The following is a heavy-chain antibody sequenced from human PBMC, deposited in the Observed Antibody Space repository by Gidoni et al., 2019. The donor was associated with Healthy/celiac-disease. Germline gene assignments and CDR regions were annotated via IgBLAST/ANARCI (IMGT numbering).Heavy chain of an antibody. V-gene: IGHV4-34*01. J-gene: IGHJ6*02. CDR3: AYSSSWDYYYGMDV. CDR2: INHSGSI. D-gene: IGHD6-13*01. Sequence: QVQLQQWGAGLLTPSETLSLTCAVYDGSFSGYYWSWIRQPPGKGLEWIGEINHSGSINYNPSLQSRVTISVDTSKNQFSLKLSSVTAADTAVYYCAYSSSWDYYYGMDVWGQGTTVTVSS. CDR1: DGSFSGYY.